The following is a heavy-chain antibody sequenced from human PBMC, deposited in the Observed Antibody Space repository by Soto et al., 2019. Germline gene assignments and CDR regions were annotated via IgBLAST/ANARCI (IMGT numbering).Heavy chain of an antibody. Sequence: SETLSLTCAVNAGSLSGYYWSWIRQSPGKGMEWTGEINHRGSSVYNPSLKSRVSLSIDASIHHVTLVLTSVTAADTAVYYCARSDNRNSLYGVDGWGQGSAGDVSS. CDR1: AGSLSGYY. CDR2: INHRGSS. CDR3: ARSDNRNSLYGVDG. J-gene: IGHJ6*02. V-gene: IGHV4-34*01.